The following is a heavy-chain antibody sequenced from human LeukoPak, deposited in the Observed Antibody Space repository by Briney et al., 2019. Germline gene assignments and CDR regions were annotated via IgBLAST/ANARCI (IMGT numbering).Heavy chain of an antibody. CDR2: ISSSSSYI. J-gene: IGHJ4*02. CDR3: ARAAYDSSGYCADY. V-gene: IGHV3-21*01. Sequence: GGSLRLSCAAPGFTFSSYSMNWVRQAPGKGLEWVSSISSSSSYIYYADSVKGRFTISRDNAKNSLYLQMNSLRAEDTAVYYCARAAYDSSGYCADYWGQGTLVTVSS. D-gene: IGHD3-22*01. CDR1: GFTFSSYS.